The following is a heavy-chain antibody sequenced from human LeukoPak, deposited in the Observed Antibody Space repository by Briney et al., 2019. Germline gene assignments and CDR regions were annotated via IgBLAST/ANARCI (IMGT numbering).Heavy chain of an antibody. J-gene: IGHJ3*02. D-gene: IGHD2-2*01. Sequence: GGSLRLSCAASGFTFSSYAMSWVRQAPGKGLEWVSAISGSGGSTYYADSVKGLFTISRDNSKHTLYLHMNSLRAEDTAVYYCAKDSVVPAAIGDAFDIWGPGTMVTVSS. CDR1: GFTFSSYA. V-gene: IGHV3-23*01. CDR3: AKDSVVPAAIGDAFDI. CDR2: ISGSGGST.